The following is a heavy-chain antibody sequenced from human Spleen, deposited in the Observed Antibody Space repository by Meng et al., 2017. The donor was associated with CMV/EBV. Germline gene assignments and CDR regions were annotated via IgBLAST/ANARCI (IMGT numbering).Heavy chain of an antibody. Sequence: GESLKISCTASRFKFGDYAMNWVRQAPEKGLEWVADIKCDGSEKYYVDSVKGRLTISRDNAKNSLYLQVNSLRAEDMTVYYCSPQYGDYFDYWGQGTLVTVSS. CDR2: IKCDGSEK. J-gene: IGHJ4*02. D-gene: IGHD4-17*01. CDR1: RFKFGDYA. V-gene: IGHV3-52*01. CDR3: SPQYGDYFDY.